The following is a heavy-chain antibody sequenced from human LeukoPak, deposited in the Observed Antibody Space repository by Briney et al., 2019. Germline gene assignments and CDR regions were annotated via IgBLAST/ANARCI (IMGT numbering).Heavy chain of an antibody. V-gene: IGHV4-39*01. D-gene: IGHD2-8*01. CDR2: VYYSGST. Sequence: SETLSLTCTVSSGSIGSSSNYWGWIRQAPGKGLEWIGNVYYSGSTFYNPSLKSRVTISVDTSKNQFSLKLRSVTAEDTAIYYCARASFNVVFGNWFDPWGQGTLVTVSS. J-gene: IGHJ5*02. CDR1: SGSIGSSSNY. CDR3: ARASFNVVFGNWFDP.